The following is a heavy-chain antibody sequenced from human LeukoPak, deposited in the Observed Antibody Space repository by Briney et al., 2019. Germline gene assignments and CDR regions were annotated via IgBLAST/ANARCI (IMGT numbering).Heavy chain of an antibody. CDR1: GFTLSSYA. CDR3: ARDFYGDYVCGMDV. J-gene: IGHJ6*02. V-gene: IGHV3-30-3*01. D-gene: IGHD4-17*01. CDR2: ISYDGSNK. Sequence: PGRSLRLSCAASGFTLSSYAMHWVRQAPGKGLEWVAVISYDGSNKYYADSVKGRFTISRDNSKNTLYLQMNSLRAEDTAVYYCARDFYGDYVCGMDVWGQGTTVTVSS.